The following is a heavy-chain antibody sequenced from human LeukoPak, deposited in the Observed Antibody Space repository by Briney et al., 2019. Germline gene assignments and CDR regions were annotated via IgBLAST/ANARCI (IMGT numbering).Heavy chain of an antibody. CDR1: GFTFSTYW. CDR2: INSDGSST. CDR3: TTTYYDYVWGSYRYTGDY. V-gene: IGHV3-74*01. D-gene: IGHD3-16*02. Sequence: GGSLRLSCAASGFTFSTYWMHWVRQAPGKGLVWVSRINSDGSSTSYADSVKGRFTISRGNAKNTLYLQMNSLRAEDTAVYYCTTTYYDYVWGSYRYTGDYWGQGTLVTVSS. J-gene: IGHJ4*02.